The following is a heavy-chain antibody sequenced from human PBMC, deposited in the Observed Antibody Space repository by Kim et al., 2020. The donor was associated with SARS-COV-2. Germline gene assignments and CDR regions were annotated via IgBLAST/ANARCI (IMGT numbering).Heavy chain of an antibody. J-gene: IGHJ2*01. CDR1: GGSISSGGYY. CDR2: IYYSGST. D-gene: IGHD3-10*01. Sequence: SETLSLTCTVSGGSISSGGYYWSWIRQHPGKGLEWIGYIYYSGSTYYNPSLKSRVTISVDTSKNQFSLKLSSVTAADTAVYYCARDTSGYYGSGTPRGWYFDLWGRGTLVTVSS. CDR3: ARDTSGYYGSGTPRGWYFDL. V-gene: IGHV4-31*03.